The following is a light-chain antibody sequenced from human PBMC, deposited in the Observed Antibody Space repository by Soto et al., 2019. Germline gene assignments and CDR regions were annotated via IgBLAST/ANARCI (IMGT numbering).Light chain of an antibody. CDR3: QQYGSSPPMYT. J-gene: IGKJ2*01. CDR1: QSVSSSY. V-gene: IGKV3-20*01. CDR2: GAS. Sequence: EIVLTQSPGTLSLSPGERATLSCRASQSVSSSYLAWYQQKPGQAPRLLIYGASSRATGIPDRFSGSGSGTDFTLTSSRLEPEVFAVYYWQQYGSSPPMYTFGQGTKLEIK.